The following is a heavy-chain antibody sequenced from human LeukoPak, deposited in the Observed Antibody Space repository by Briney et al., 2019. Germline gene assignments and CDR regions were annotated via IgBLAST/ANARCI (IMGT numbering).Heavy chain of an antibody. CDR2: IYTSGST. CDR3: ARVAYSGYDDYYYYYMDV. J-gene: IGHJ6*03. D-gene: IGHD5-12*01. CDR1: GGSISSYY. V-gene: IGHV4-4*07. Sequence: PSETLSLTCTVSGGSISSYYWSWIRQPAGKGLEWIGRIYTSGSTNYNPSLKSRVTMSVDTSKNQFSLKLSSVTAADTAVYYCARVAYSGYDDYYYYYMDVWGKGTTVTISS.